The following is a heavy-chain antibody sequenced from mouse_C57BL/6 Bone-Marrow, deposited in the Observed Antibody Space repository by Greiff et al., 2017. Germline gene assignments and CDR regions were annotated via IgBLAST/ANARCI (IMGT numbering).Heavy chain of an antibody. CDR2: IDPSDSYT. Sequence: QVQLKQPGAELVMPGASVKLSCKASGYTFTSYWMHWVKQRPGQGLEWIGEIDPSDSYTNYNQKFKGKSTLTVDKSSSTAYMQLSSLTSEDSAGYYCASHSYYYAMDYWGQGTSVTVSS. CDR1: GYTFTSYW. CDR3: ASHSYYYAMDY. J-gene: IGHJ4*01. V-gene: IGHV1-69*01.